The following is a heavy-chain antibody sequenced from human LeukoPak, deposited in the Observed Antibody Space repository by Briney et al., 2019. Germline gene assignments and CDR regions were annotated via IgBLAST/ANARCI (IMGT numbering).Heavy chain of an antibody. D-gene: IGHD3-22*01. CDR3: ARRRYYDSSGYYKLDY. V-gene: IGHV4-34*01. CDR2: INHSGST. J-gene: IGHJ4*02. CDR1: GGSFSGYY. Sequence: SETLSLTCAVYGGSFSGYYWSWIRQPPGKGLEWIGEINHSGSTNYNPSLKSRVTISVDTSKNQFSLKLSSVTAADTAVYYCARRRYYDSSGYYKLDYWGQGTLVTVSS.